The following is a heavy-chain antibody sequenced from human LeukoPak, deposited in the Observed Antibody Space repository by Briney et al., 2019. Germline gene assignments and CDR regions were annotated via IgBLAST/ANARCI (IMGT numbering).Heavy chain of an antibody. Sequence: GGSLRLSCAVSGFTFSGFWMSWSRQAPGKGLEWVASINSDGSEGYYADVVKGRFTISSDNAKNSLYLQINSLRAEDTAVYYCARSSYSSSSSVWGQGTMVTVSS. J-gene: IGHJ3*01. CDR2: INSDGSEG. V-gene: IGHV3-7*03. CDR1: GFTFSGFW. CDR3: ARSSYSSSSSV. D-gene: IGHD6-6*01.